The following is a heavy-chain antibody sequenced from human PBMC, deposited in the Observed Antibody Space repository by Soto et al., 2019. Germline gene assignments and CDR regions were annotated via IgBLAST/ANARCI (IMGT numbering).Heavy chain of an antibody. D-gene: IGHD3-22*01. CDR3: AKDRGYYDSSGYWDY. CDR1: GFTFSSYG. Sequence: GGSLRLSCAASGFTFSSYGMHWVRQAPGKGLEWVAVISYDGSNKYYADSVKGRFTISRDNSKNTLYLQMNSLRAEDTAVYYCAKDRGYYDSSGYWDYWGQGTLVTVSS. V-gene: IGHV3-30*18. CDR2: ISYDGSNK. J-gene: IGHJ4*02.